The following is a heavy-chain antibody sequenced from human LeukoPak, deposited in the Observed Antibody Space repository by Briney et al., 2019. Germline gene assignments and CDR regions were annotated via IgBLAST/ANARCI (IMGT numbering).Heavy chain of an antibody. CDR3: AKDRPKNPRSKTVYCSSTSCSGDD. V-gene: IGHV3-30*02. Sequence: GGSLRLSCAASGFTFSSYGMHWVRQAPGKGLEWVAFIRYDGSNKYYADSVKGRFTISRDNSKNTLYLQMNSLRAVDTAVYYCAKDRPKNPRSKTVYCSSTSCSGDDWGQGTLVTVSS. J-gene: IGHJ4*02. CDR2: IRYDGSNK. CDR1: GFTFSSYG. D-gene: IGHD2-2*01.